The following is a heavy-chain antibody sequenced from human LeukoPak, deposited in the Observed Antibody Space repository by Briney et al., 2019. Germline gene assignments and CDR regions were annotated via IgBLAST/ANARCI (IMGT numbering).Heavy chain of an antibody. J-gene: IGHJ3*02. D-gene: IGHD1-26*01. CDR3: ARDRGSYLNGAFDI. V-gene: IGHV1-2*02. Sequence: PSASVKVCKASGYTFTSYYMHWVRQAPGQGLEWMGWINPNSGGTNYAQKFQGRVTMTRDTSISTAYMELSRLRSDDTAVYYCARDRGSYLNGAFDIWGQGTMVTVSS. CDR2: INPNSGGT. CDR1: GYTFTSYY.